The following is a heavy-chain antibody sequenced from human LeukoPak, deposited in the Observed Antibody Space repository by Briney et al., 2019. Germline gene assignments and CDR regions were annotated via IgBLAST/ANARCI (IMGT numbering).Heavy chain of an antibody. CDR1: GDSISSYY. Sequence: SETLSLTCTVSGDSISSYYWSWIRQPPGKGLEWIGYIYYSGSTNYNPSLKSRVTISVDTSKNQFSLKLSSVTAADTAVYYCARFGGPLGAWGQGTLVTVSS. D-gene: IGHD3-10*01. CDR2: IYYSGST. V-gene: IGHV4-59*01. J-gene: IGHJ5*02. CDR3: ARFGGPLGA.